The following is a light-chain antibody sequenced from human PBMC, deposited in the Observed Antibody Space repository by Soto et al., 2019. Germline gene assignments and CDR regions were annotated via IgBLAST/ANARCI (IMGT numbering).Light chain of an antibody. V-gene: IGLV1-47*01. CDR2: TNN. CDR1: SSNIGSNY. J-gene: IGLJ3*02. CDR3: AAWDDSMSGSWV. Sequence: QSVLTQPPSASGTPGQRVTISCSASSSNIGSNYVYWYQQLPGTAPKLLIYTNNQRPSGVPDRFSGSKSGTSASLAISGLRSEDEADYYCAAWDDSMSGSWVFGGGTKVTVL.